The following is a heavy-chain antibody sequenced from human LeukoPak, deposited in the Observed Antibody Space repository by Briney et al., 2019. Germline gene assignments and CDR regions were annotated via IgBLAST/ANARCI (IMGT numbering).Heavy chain of an antibody. V-gene: IGHV4-34*01. D-gene: IGHD4-23*01. J-gene: IGHJ6*02. CDR2: INHSGST. CDR1: GGSFSGYY. CDR3: ARGNGVVTPAKSRYYYYGMDV. Sequence: PSETLSLTCAVYGGSFSGYYWSWIRQPPGKGLEWIGEINHSGSTNYNPSLKSRVTISVDTSKNQFSLKLSSVTAADTAVYYCARGNGVVTPAKSRYYYYGMDVWGQGTTVTVSS.